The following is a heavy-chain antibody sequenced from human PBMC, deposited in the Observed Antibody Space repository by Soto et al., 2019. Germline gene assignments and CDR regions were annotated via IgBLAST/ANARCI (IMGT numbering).Heavy chain of an antibody. V-gene: IGHV1-18*01. CDR1: GYTFSTYG. D-gene: IGHD1-1*01. Sequence: ASVKVSCKVFGYTFSTYGLSWVRQAPGQGLEWMGWVSPYNGNTYYAPGLQGRVTMTTDTSTNTAYMSLRSLRSDDTAIYYCVRGGILEANRPYYYYGLDVWGQGTPVTVSS. J-gene: IGHJ6*02. CDR3: VRGGILEANRPYYYYGLDV. CDR2: VSPYNGNT.